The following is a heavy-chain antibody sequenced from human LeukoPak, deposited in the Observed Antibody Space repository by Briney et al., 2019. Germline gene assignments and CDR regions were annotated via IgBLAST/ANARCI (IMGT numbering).Heavy chain of an antibody. CDR3: AKSYNGYESKPDY. V-gene: IGHV3-23*01. CDR1: GFTFSSYA. Sequence: TGGSLRLSCAASASGFTFSSYAMSWVRQAPGKGLEWVSSISNSGGRTFYTDSVKGRFTISRDNSKITLYLQMNSLRAEDTAVYYCAKSYNGYESKPDYWGQGTLVTVSS. J-gene: IGHJ4*02. CDR2: ISNSGGRT. D-gene: IGHD5-12*01.